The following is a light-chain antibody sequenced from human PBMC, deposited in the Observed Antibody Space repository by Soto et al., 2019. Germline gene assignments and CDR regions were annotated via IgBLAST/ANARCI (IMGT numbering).Light chain of an antibody. J-gene: IGKJ5*01. CDR3: QQYGSSRT. CDR1: QSVSSSY. Sequence: EIVLTQSPGTLSLSPGERATLYCRASQSVSSSYLAWYQQNPGQAPRLLIYGASSRATGIPDRFSGSGSGTDFTLTISRLEPEDFAVYYCQQYGSSRTFGQGTRLEIK. V-gene: IGKV3-20*01. CDR2: GAS.